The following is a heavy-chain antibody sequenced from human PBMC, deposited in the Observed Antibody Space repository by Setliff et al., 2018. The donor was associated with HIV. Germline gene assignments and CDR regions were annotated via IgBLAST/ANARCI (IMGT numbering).Heavy chain of an antibody. CDR1: GYTFSDYY. V-gene: IGHV1-69-2*01. J-gene: IGHJ4*02. CDR2: VDPEDGET. CDR3: ARDGGFIAVAGLDY. Sequence: ASVKVSCKASGYTFSDYYMHWVQQAPGKGLEWMGRVDPEDGETKYAEKFQGRVTMTRDTSTSTVYMELSSLRSEDTAVYYCARDGGFIAVAGLDYWGQGTLVTVSS. D-gene: IGHD6-19*01.